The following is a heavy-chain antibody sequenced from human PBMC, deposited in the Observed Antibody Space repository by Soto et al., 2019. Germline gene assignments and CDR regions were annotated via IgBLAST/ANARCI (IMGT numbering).Heavy chain of an antibody. CDR2: IIPSFGTA. V-gene: IGHV1-69*01. J-gene: IGHJ4*02. CDR1: GGTFSSYA. CDR3: ARAGPHFAY. Sequence: QVQLVQSGAEVKKPGSSVKVSCKASGGTFSSYAISWVRQAPGHALEWMGGIIPSFGTANYAQKFQGRVTITADESTSTADMELSSLRSEDTAVYYCARAGPHFAYWGQGTLVTVSS.